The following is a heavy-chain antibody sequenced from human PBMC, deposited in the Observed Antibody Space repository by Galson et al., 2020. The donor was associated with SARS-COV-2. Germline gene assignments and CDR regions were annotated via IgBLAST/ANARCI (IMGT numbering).Heavy chain of an antibody. J-gene: IGHJ6*02. CDR1: GFPFSTYS. D-gene: IGHD5-18*01. Sequence: NSGGSLRLSCAASGFPFSTYSMNWVRLAPGKGLEWVSSISTSSSYTYYVDSVKGRFSISRDNPRNSLYLQMNGLRAEDTAVYYCARDEGIRGYNYGRLYYGMDVWGQGTTVTVSS. CDR3: ARDEGIRGYNYGRLYYGMDV. V-gene: IGHV3-21*01. CDR2: ISTSSSYT.